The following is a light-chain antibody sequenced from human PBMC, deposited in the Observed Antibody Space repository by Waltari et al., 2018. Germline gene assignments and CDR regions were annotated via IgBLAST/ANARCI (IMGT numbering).Light chain of an antibody. J-gene: IGKJ5*01. V-gene: IGKV1-39*01. CDR1: QRISTY. Sequence: TWGASQRISTYLNWYQKKPGEPPKVLIYAASSLQSGVPSRFSGSGSGTDFTITISSLQPEDFATYFCQQSYTPPSITFGQGTRLEIK. CDR2: AAS. CDR3: QQSYTPPSIT.